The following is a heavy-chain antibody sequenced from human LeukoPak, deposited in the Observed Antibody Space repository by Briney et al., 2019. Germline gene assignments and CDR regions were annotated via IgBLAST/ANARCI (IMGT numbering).Heavy chain of an antibody. D-gene: IGHD6-13*01. J-gene: IGHJ4*02. CDR2: ISGSGGGT. Sequence: GGSLRLSCAASGFTFSSYAMSWVRQAPGKGLEWVSAISGSGGGTYYADSVKGRFTISRDNSKNTLYLQMNSLRAEDTAVYYCAARRGYSSSWPFDYWGQGTLVTVSS. V-gene: IGHV3-23*01. CDR1: GFTFSSYA. CDR3: AARRGYSSSWPFDY.